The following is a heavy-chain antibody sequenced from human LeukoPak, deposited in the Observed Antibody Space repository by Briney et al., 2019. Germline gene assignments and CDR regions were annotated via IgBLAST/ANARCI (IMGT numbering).Heavy chain of an antibody. CDR2: IYYSGST. CDR1: GGSLSSYY. J-gene: IGHJ4*02. Sequence: SETLSLTCTVSGGSLSSYYWSGIRQPPGKGLEWIGYIYYSGSTNYNPSLKSRVTISVDTSKNQFSLKLSSVTAADTAVYHCARVRKGYFDWLLFDYWGQGTLVTVYS. D-gene: IGHD3-9*01. CDR3: ARVRKGYFDWLLFDY. V-gene: IGHV4-59*01.